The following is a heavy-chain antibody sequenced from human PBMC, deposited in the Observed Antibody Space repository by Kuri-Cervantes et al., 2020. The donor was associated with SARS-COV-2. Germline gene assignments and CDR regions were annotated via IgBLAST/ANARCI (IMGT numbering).Heavy chain of an antibody. CDR1: GFTFSSYA. CDR2: ISGSGGST. J-gene: IGHJ4*02. Sequence: GESLKISCAASGFTFSSYAMSWVRQALGKGLEWVSAISGSGGSTYYADSVKGRFTISRDNSKNTLYLQMNSLRAEDTAVYYCASSPQAPTVVSLLDYWGQGTLVTVSS. CDR3: ASSPQAPTVVSLLDY. V-gene: IGHV3-23*01. D-gene: IGHD4-23*01.